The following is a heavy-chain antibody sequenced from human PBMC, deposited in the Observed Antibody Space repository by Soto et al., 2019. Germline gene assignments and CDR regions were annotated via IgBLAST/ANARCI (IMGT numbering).Heavy chain of an antibody. D-gene: IGHD6-13*01. J-gene: IGHJ6*02. Sequence: TSETLSLTCTVSGGSISSSSYYWGWIRQPPGKGLEWIGSIYYSGSTYYNPSLKSRVTISVDTSKNQFSLKLSSVTAADTAVYYCARHILAAAGIPDYYYYGMDVWGQGTTVTVSS. CDR3: ARHILAAAGIPDYYYYGMDV. V-gene: IGHV4-39*01. CDR1: GGSISSSSYY. CDR2: IYYSGST.